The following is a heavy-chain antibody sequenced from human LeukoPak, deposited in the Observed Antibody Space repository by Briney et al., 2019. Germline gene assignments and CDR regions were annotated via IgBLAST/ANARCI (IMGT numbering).Heavy chain of an antibody. D-gene: IGHD3-16*02. Sequence: GGSLRLSCAASGFTFGSYSMNWVRQAPGKGLEWVSSISSSSSYIYYADSVKGRFTISRDNAKNSLYLQMNSLRAEDTAVYYCARKSGGVIDPDAFDIWGQGTMVTVSS. V-gene: IGHV3-21*01. CDR2: ISSSSSYI. CDR3: ARKSGGVIDPDAFDI. J-gene: IGHJ3*02. CDR1: GFTFGSYS.